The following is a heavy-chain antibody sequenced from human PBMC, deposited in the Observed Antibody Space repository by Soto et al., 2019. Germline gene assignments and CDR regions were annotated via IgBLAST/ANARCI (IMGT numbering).Heavy chain of an antibody. CDR2: IKEDGSEK. CDR3: ARYRSLDP. CDR1: GFILRNYW. D-gene: IGHD3-16*02. Sequence: EVQLVESGGGLVQPGGSLRLSCADSGFILRNYWMSWVRQAPGMGLQWVASIKEDGSEKYYVDPVKGRFTISRENAKNSLYLQMNSLRAEDTAVYYRARYRSLDPWGQGILVTVSS. V-gene: IGHV3-7*03. J-gene: IGHJ5*02.